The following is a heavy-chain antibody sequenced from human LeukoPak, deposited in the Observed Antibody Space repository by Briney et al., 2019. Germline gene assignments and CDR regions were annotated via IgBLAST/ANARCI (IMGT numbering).Heavy chain of an antibody. D-gene: IGHD5-12*01. CDR2: ISSSSSYT. CDR3: ARDKWSDIVASQRVPFDY. V-gene: IGHV3-21*01. J-gene: IGHJ4*02. CDR1: GFTFSSYS. Sequence: PGGSLRLSCAASGFTFSSYSMNWVRQAPGKGLGWVSSISSSSSYTYYADSVKGRFTISRDNAKNSLYLQMNSLRAEDTAVYYCARDKWSDIVASQRVPFDYWGQGTLVTVSS.